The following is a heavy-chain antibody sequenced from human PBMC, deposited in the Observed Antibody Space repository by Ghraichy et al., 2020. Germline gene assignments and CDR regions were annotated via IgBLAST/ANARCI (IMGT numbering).Heavy chain of an antibody. J-gene: IGHJ4*02. D-gene: IGHD4-17*01. CDR1: GYTVNSNY. CDR2: IYGRGDT. CDR3: AALAMVTTPYYFQH. Sequence: GGSLRLSCAATGYTVNSNYMSWVRQAPGKGLEWVSAIYGRGDTFYADSVKGRFTISRDYANNTLYLQMNSLRAEDTAVYYCAALAMVTTPYYFQHWGQGTLVTVSS. V-gene: IGHV3-66*01.